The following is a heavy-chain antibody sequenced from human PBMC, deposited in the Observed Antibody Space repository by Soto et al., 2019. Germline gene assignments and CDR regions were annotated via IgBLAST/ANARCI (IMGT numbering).Heavy chain of an antibody. CDR1: GYTFTTYA. D-gene: IGHD2-21*02. CDR2: INAGNGNT. J-gene: IGHJ4*02. CDR3: ARAWVVVTAPDY. Sequence: ASVKVSCKASGYTFTTYAMHWVRQAPGQRLEWMGWINAGNGNTKYSQKFQGRVTITRDTSASTAYMELSSLRSEDTAVYYCARAWVVVTAPDYWGQGTLVTVSS. V-gene: IGHV1-3*01.